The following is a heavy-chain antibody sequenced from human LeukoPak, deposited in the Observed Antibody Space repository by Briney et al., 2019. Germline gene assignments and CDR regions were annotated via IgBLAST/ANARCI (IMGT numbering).Heavy chain of an antibody. CDR1: GGSISSGSYY. Sequence: SQTLSLTCTVSGGSISSGSYYWSWIRQPAGKGLEWIGRIYTSGSTNYNPSLKSRVTISVDTSRNQFSLKLSSVTAADTAVYYCARKAYSDAFDFWGQGKMVIVSS. CDR3: ARKAYSDAFDF. V-gene: IGHV4-61*02. CDR2: IYTSGST. D-gene: IGHD2-15*01. J-gene: IGHJ3*01.